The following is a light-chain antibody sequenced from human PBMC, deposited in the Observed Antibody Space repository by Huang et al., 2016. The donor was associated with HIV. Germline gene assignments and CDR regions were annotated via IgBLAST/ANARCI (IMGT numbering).Light chain of an antibody. CDR1: QDISNY. CDR3: QHFDNLALT. J-gene: IGKJ4*01. Sequence: DIQMTPSPSSLSASVGDRVTITCQASQDISNYLNWYKQKPGKAPKLLIYDASNLETGVPSRFSGSVSGTDFTFTISSLQPEDIATYYCQHFDNLALTFGGGTKVQIK. V-gene: IGKV1-33*01. CDR2: DAS.